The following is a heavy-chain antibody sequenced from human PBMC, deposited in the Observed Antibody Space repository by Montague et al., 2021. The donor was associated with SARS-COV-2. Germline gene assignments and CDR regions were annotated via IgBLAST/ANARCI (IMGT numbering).Heavy chain of an antibody. CDR2: IDWDDDK. J-gene: IGHJ3*02. CDR3: APIWFIDHRNGFDI. CDR1: GFSLSTSGMC. V-gene: IGHV2-70*11. Sequence: PALVKPTQTLTLTCTFSGFSLSTSGMCVSWIRQPPGKALERLARIDWDDDKYYSPSLKTRLTISKDTSKNQVVLTMTNMDPVDTATYYCAPIWFIDHRNGFDIWGQGTMVTVSS. D-gene: IGHD3-10*01.